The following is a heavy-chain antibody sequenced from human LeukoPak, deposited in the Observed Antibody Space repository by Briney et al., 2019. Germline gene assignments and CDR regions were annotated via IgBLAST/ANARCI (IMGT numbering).Heavy chain of an antibody. CDR2: LYSAGST. J-gene: IGHJ3*02. Sequence: GGSLRLSCAAYGFSVSSSYMGWVRQASGKGLEWVSVLYSAGSTFYPDSVKGRFTISRDNSQNMLFLQMDSLRAEDTAVYYCARLYESSAYGAFDIWGQGTLVTVSP. D-gene: IGHD3-22*01. CDR1: GFSVSSSY. CDR3: ARLYESSAYGAFDI. V-gene: IGHV3-66*02.